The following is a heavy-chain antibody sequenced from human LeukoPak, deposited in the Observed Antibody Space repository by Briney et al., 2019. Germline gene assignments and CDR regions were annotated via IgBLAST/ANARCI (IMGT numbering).Heavy chain of an antibody. Sequence: SETLSLTCTVSGDSVSSGNYYWSWIPQPPGKGLEWIGSMSNSEHTGSTPSLKSRVTISLDTSKNQSSLKLNSVTAADTAVYYCARVSAAGTGPDSWGQGTLVTVSS. CDR2: MSNSEHT. V-gene: IGHV4-61*01. CDR1: GDSVSSGNYY. J-gene: IGHJ4*02. CDR3: ARVSAAGTGPDS. D-gene: IGHD6-13*01.